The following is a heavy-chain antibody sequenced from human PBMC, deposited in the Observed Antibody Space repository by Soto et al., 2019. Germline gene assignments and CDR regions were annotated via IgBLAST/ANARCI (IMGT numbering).Heavy chain of an antibody. CDR2: INPSNSNR. V-gene: IGHV1-18*01. CDR3: ARGMSGYDSYYFDE. Sequence: QVQLVQSGAEVKKPGASVKVSCKASGYTFNTYGISWVRQAPGQGLEWVGWINPSNSNRNYAVEFQGRVTMTTDTSTSTAYMELRSLRSDDTALYYCARGMSGYDSYYFDEWGQGTLVTVSS. J-gene: IGHJ4*02. CDR1: GYTFNTYG. D-gene: IGHD5-12*01.